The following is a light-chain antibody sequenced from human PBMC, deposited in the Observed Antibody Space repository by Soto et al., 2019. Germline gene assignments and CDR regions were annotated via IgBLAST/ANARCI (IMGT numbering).Light chain of an antibody. V-gene: IGLV2-8*01. CDR2: EVS. CDR1: SSDVGGYNY. J-gene: IGLJ2*01. CDR3: SSYAGSNNVV. Sequence: QSVLTQPPSASGSPGQSVTISCTGTSSDVGGYNYVSWYQQHPGKAPKLMIYEVSKRPSGVPDRFSGSKSGNTASLTVSGLPAEDEADYYCSSYAGSNNVVFGGGTKLTV.